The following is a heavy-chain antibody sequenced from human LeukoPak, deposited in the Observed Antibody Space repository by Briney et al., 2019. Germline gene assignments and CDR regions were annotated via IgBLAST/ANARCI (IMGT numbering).Heavy chain of an antibody. CDR2: IRYDGNDK. J-gene: IGHJ4*02. V-gene: IGHV3-30*02. CDR1: GFTFSYYG. Sequence: GGSLRLSCAASGFTFSYYGMHWVRQAPGKGLEWVAFIRYDGNDKFYADSVKGRFTISRDNAKNSLYLQMNSLRADDTAVYYCAREVTGAGFDCWGQGTLVTVSS. CDR3: AREVTGAGFDC. D-gene: IGHD5-18*01.